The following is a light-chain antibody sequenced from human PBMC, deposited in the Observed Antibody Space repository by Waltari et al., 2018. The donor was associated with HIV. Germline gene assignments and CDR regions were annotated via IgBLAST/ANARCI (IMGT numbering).Light chain of an antibody. CDR3: AAWDDGLTGYV. CDR1: SSTLGSNT. J-gene: IGLJ1*01. Sequence: QSVLTQPPSASGTPGQRVTISCSGSSSTLGSNTVNWYQQLPGTAPKLLIHSNNQRPSGVPDRFSGSKSGTSASLAISGLQSEDEAEYYCAAWDDGLTGYVFGTGTKVTVL. CDR2: SNN. V-gene: IGLV1-44*01.